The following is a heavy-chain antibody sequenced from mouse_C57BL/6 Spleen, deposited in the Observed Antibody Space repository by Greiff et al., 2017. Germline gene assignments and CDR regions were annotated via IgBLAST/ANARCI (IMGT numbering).Heavy chain of an antibody. CDR3: ATYYGSSPAWFAY. Sequence: EVKLVESGPGLVKPSQSLSLTCSVTGYSITSGYYWNWIRQFPGNKLEWMGYISYDGSNNYNPSLKNRMSITRDTSKNQFFLKLNSVTTEDTATYDCATYYGSSPAWFAYWGQGTLVTVSA. CDR1: GYSITSGYY. V-gene: IGHV3-6*01. CDR2: ISYDGSN. J-gene: IGHJ3*01. D-gene: IGHD1-1*01.